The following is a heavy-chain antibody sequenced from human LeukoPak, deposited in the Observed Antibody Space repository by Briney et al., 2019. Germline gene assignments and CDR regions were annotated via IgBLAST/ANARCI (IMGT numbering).Heavy chain of an antibody. D-gene: IGHD3-3*01. CDR3: ARGNYDFWSTYYFDY. CDR1: GGSISSGGYY. Sequence: PSQTLSLTCAVSGGSISSGGYYWSWIRQPPGKGLEWIGYIYHSGSTYYNPSLKSRVTISVDRSKNQFSLKLSSVTAADTAVYYCARGNYDFWSTYYFDYWGQGTLVTVSS. V-gene: IGHV4-30-2*01. J-gene: IGHJ4*02. CDR2: IYHSGST.